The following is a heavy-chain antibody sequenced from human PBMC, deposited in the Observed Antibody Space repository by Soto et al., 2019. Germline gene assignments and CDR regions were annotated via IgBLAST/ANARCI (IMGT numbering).Heavy chain of an antibody. CDR2: IIPIFGTA. D-gene: IGHD3-22*01. CDR1: GGTFSSYA. CDR3: ARHRFNYYDTTVYYYFDY. V-gene: IGHV1-69*13. J-gene: IGHJ4*02. Sequence: SVKVSCKASGGTFSSYAISWVRQAPGQGPEWMGGIIPIFGTANYAQKFQGRVTITADESTGTAYMELSSLRSEDTAVYYCARHRFNYYDTTVYYYFDYWGQGTLVTVSS.